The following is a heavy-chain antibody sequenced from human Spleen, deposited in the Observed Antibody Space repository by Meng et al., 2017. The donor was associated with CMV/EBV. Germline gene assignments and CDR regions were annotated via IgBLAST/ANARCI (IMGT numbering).Heavy chain of an antibody. J-gene: IGHJ4*02. CDR3: ARSDYDSSGSIMPLDY. CDR2: ISDSGST. CDR1: SFSSGGYY. V-gene: IGHV4-30-4*01. Sequence: SFSSGGYYWSWIRQPPGKGLEWIGYISDSGSTYYNPSLKSRVTISVDTSKNQFSLKLSSVTAADTAVYYCARSDYDSSGSIMPLDYWGQGTLVTVSS. D-gene: IGHD3-22*01.